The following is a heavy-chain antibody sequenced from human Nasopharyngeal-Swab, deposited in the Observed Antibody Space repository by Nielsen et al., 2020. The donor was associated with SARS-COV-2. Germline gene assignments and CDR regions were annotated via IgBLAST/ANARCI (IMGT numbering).Heavy chain of an antibody. CDR3: ARGGKSDSSGYPQYYFDY. CDR1: GYTFNNYY. V-gene: IGHV1-46*02. D-gene: IGHD3-22*01. J-gene: IGHJ4*02. Sequence: ASVKVSCKASGYTFNNYYIHWVRQAPGQGLEWMGMINPGSGGTTYAQKFQGRVTMTRDTSTSTVFMDLSSLRSEDTAVYYCARGGKSDSSGYPQYYFDYWGQGTLVTASS. CDR2: INPGSGGT.